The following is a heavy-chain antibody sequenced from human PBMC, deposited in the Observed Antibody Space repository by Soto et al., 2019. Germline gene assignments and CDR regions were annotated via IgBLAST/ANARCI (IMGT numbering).Heavy chain of an antibody. Sequence: ASVKVSCKTSGYTFSSYSINWVRQAPGQGLEWMAWISTNSGNTHYAERLQGRVTVTLDKTARTAFMEMWGLTSDDTAVYFCARDNGYYEFWGQGTLVTV. V-gene: IGHV1-18*01. CDR3: ARDNGYYEF. J-gene: IGHJ4*02. CDR1: GYTFSSYS. D-gene: IGHD3-22*01. CDR2: ISTNSGNT.